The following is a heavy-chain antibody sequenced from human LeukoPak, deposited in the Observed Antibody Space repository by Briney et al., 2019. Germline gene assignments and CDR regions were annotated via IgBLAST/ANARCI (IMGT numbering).Heavy chain of an antibody. CDR3: AKTGGSGSYYKTYYFNY. Sequence: GGSLRLSCAASGFTFSSYAMTWVRQAPGAGLEWVSAIRGSGGSTYYADSVKGRFTISRDNSKNTLYLQMNSLRAEDTAVYYCAKTGGSGSYYKTYYFNYWGQGTLVTVSS. J-gene: IGHJ4*02. V-gene: IGHV3-23*01. CDR2: IRGSGGST. D-gene: IGHD3-10*01. CDR1: GFTFSSYA.